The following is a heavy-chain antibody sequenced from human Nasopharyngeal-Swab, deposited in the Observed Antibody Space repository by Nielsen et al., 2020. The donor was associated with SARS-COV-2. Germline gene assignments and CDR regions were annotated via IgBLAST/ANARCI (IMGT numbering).Heavy chain of an antibody. Sequence: SVKVSCKASGGTFSSYAISWVRQAPGQGLEWMGRIIPILGIANYAQKFQGRVTITADKSTSTAYMELSSLRSEDTAVYYCASAAGSWNYYYNYGMDVWGQGTTVTVSS. CDR2: IIPILGIA. J-gene: IGHJ6*02. CDR3: ASAAGSWNYYYNYGMDV. V-gene: IGHV1-69*04. CDR1: GGTFSSYA. D-gene: IGHD6-13*01.